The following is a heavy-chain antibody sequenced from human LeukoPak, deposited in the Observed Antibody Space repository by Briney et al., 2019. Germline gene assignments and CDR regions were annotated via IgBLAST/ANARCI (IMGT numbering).Heavy chain of an antibody. D-gene: IGHD3-10*01. V-gene: IGHV3-48*01. CDR2: ISSDSGTI. CDR3: ARDRKGIDY. CDR1: GFVFSSYA. Sequence: PGGFLRLSCAASGFVFSSYAMNWVRQAPGKGLEWISYISSDSGTIYYADSMKGRFTISRDNARNSLYLQMNSLRAEDTAVYYCARDRKGIDYWGQGTLVTVSS. J-gene: IGHJ4*02.